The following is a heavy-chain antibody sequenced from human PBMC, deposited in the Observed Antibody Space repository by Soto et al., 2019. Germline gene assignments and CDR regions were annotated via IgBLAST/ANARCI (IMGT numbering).Heavy chain of an antibody. V-gene: IGHV3-23*01. CDR1: GFIFSNHA. CDR3: AKRQGIGAAAKTFDF. J-gene: IGHJ4*02. Sequence: GGSLRLSCAAPGFIFSNHAMSWVRQVPGKGLEWVSGISAGGNLIYYADSVRGRFTMSRDNSKNMLYLQMNSLRAEDTAVYFCAKRQGIGAAAKTFDFWGQGARVTVYS. CDR2: ISAGGNLI. D-gene: IGHD6-13*01.